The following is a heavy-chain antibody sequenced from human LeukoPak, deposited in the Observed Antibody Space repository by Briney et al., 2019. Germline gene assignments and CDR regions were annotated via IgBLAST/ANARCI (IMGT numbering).Heavy chain of an antibody. Sequence: RSGGSLRLSCAASGFTFSSYWMNWVRQAPGKGLVWVSRIASDGSSTTYEDSVKGRFSISRDNAKNTLYLQMNSLRVEDMAVYYCARGRPHGNDYWGQGTLVTVSS. J-gene: IGHJ4*02. CDR2: IASDGSST. D-gene: IGHD4-23*01. CDR3: ARGRPHGNDY. CDR1: GFTFSSYW. V-gene: IGHV3-74*01.